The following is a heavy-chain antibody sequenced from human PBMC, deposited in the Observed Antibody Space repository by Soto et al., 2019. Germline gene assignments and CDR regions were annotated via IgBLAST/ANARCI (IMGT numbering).Heavy chain of an antibody. CDR2: LNSGATTA. J-gene: IGHJ6*02. V-gene: IGHV3-74*01. CDR3: ARGVPGYYAVDV. CDR1: GLTFSTYW. Sequence: QPGGSLRLSCTASGLTFSTYWMHWVRQAPGKGLAWISRLNSGATTANYADSVRGRCTISRDNAKNTVYLQLNSLRGEDTAVYYCARGVPGYYAVDVWGQGTTVTVSS.